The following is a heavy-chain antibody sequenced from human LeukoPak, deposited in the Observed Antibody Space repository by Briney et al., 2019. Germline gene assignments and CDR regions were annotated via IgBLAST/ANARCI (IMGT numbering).Heavy chain of an antibody. V-gene: IGHV3-21*01. CDR2: ISSSSSYI. J-gene: IGHJ6*03. CDR1: GFTFSSYS. CDR3: ARDRYYDFWSGYYQVAYYMDV. D-gene: IGHD3-3*01. Sequence: GGSLRLSCAASGFTFSSYSMNWVRQAPGKGLEWVSSISSSSSYIYYADSVKGRFTISRDNAKSSLYLQMNSLRAEDTAVYYCARDRYYDFWSGYYQVAYYMDVWGKGTTVTVSS.